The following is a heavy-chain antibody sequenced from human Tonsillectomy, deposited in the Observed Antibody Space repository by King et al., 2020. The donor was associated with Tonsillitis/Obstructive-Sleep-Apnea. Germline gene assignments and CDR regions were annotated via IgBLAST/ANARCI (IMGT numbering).Heavy chain of an antibody. V-gene: IGHV1-2*02. J-gene: IGHJ6*02. D-gene: IGHD1-26*01. Sequence: QVQLVESGAEVKRPGASVKVSCTASGYTFTGYHIHWVRQAPGQGLEWMGWNNPNSGGTNYAQKFQGRVTMTRDTSISTAYMEVSRLRSDDTAVYYCARDLLNRALVYGMDVWGQGTTVTVSS. CDR2: NNPNSGGT. CDR1: GYTFTGYH. CDR3: ARDLLNRALVYGMDV.